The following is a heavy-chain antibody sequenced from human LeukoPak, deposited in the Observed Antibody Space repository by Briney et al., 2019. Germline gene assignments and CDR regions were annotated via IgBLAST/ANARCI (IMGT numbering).Heavy chain of an antibody. D-gene: IGHD4-17*01. J-gene: IGHJ4*02. CDR3: TRRADYGDTTFDY. CDR2: IRSKANSYAT. Sequence: PGGSLRLSCAASGFTFSGSAMHWVRQASGKGLEGVGRIRSKANSYATGYAASVKGRFTISRDDSKNTAYLQMNSLKTEDTAVYYCTRRADYGDTTFDYWGQGTLVTVSS. V-gene: IGHV3-73*01. CDR1: GFTFSGSA.